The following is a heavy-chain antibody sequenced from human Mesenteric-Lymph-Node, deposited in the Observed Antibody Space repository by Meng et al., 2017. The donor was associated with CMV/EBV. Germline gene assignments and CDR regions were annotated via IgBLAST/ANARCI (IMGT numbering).Heavy chain of an antibody. CDR2: INHSGNT. V-gene: IGHV4-34*01. J-gene: IGHJ4*02. D-gene: IGHD3-22*01. CDR1: GGFFSGYY. Sequence: SETLSLTCAVYGGFFSGYYWSWIRQPPGKGLEWIGEINHSGNTNYNPSLKSRVTISVDTSKNQFSLKLSSVTAADTAVYYCARGPNYYDSSGPPVEWGQGTLVTVSS. CDR3: ARGPNYYDSSGPPVE.